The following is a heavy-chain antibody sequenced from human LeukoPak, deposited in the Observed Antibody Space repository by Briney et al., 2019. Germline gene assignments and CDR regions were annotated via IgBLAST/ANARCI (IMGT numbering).Heavy chain of an antibody. CDR3: AGEVVRGVTMDAFDI. CDR2: ISGSSSHI. J-gene: IGHJ3*02. V-gene: IGHV3-11*06. Sequence: GGSLRLSCGASGFTLSDSYMSWIRQAPGKGLEWVSFISGSSSHIFYADSVKGRFTISRDNAKNSLYLQMNSLRAEDTAVYYCAGEVVRGVTMDAFDIWGQGTMVTVSS. CDR1: GFTLSDSY. D-gene: IGHD3-10*01.